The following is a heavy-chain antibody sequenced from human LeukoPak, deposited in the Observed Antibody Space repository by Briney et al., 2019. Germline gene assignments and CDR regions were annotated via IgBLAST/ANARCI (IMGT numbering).Heavy chain of an antibody. Sequence: GGSLRLSCAASGFTFSDYYMSWIRQAPGKGLEWVSRITHTGSPIYYADSVKGRFTISRDNAKNSLYLQMNSLRAEDTAVYYCARDPDTSSKVDYWGQGTLVTVSS. V-gene: IGHV3-11*01. D-gene: IGHD6-6*01. CDR1: GFTFSDYY. CDR2: ITHTGSPI. J-gene: IGHJ4*02. CDR3: ARDPDTSSKVDY.